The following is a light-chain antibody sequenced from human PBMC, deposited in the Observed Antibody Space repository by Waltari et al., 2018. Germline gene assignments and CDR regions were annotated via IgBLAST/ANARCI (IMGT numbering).Light chain of an antibody. V-gene: IGLV3-21*04. CDR3: RVWASSTDHHAV. CDR2: YDS. Sequence: SYVLTQPPSVSVVPGQTARITCGGNDIGSKSVHWYQQKPGQAPVLVIFYDSDRPSVVPERCSGSNSWNTATLSISRVEAGDEAGYYCRVWASSTDHHAVFGGGTQLTVL. CDR1: DIGSKS. J-gene: IGLJ7*01.